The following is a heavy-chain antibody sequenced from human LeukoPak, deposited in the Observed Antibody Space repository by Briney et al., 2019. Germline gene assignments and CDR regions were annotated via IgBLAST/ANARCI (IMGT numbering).Heavy chain of an antibody. V-gene: IGHV3-30*02. Sequence: GGSLRLSCAASGFTFSSYGMHWVRQAPGKGLEWVEFIRYDGSNKYYADSVKGRFTISRDNSKNTLYLQMISLRAEDTAVYYCAKDPSFRPGYFDYWGQGTLVTVSS. CDR3: AKDPSFRPGYFDY. CDR1: GFTFSSYG. J-gene: IGHJ4*02. CDR2: IRYDGSNK.